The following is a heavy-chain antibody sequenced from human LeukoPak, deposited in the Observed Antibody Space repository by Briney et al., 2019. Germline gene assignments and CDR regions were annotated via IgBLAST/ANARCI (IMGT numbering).Heavy chain of an antibody. Sequence: SETLSLTCTVSGGSISSSSYYWGWIRQPPGKGLEWIGSINYSGSTYYNPSLKSRVTISVDRSKNQFSPKLSSVTAADTAVYYCARVFRAVTLYYYMDVWGKGTTVTVSS. D-gene: IGHD3-3*01. J-gene: IGHJ6*03. CDR3: ARVFRAVTLYYYMDV. CDR1: GGSISSSSYY. V-gene: IGHV4-39*07. CDR2: INYSGST.